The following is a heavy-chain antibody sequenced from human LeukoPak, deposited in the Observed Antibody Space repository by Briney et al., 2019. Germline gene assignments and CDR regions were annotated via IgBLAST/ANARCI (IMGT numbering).Heavy chain of an antibody. J-gene: IGHJ4*02. CDR2: ITGSGNII. V-gene: IGHV3-21*01. CDR1: GFTFTSYT. Sequence: GGSLRLSCAASGFTFTSYTMNWVRQSPGKGLEWVSSITGSGNIINHADSVKGRFTISRDNSKNSLYLQLNSLTAEDTAFYYCANSYTDTWFYFDHWGQGTLVTVSS. CDR3: ANSYTDTWFYFDH. D-gene: IGHD2-2*02.